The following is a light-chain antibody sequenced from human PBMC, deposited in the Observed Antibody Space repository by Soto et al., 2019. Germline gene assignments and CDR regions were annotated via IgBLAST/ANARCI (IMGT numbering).Light chain of an antibody. J-gene: IGKJ4*01. Sequence: EIVLTQSAGTLSLSPGERASLSCRASQSVSSSYLAWYQQKPGRAPRLLIYGASSRATGIPDRLSGSGSGTDFNLTISSLEPEDFAVYYCQKYGSSPRACGGGTKVDI. CDR2: GAS. CDR1: QSVSSSY. CDR3: QKYGSSPRA. V-gene: IGKV3-20*01.